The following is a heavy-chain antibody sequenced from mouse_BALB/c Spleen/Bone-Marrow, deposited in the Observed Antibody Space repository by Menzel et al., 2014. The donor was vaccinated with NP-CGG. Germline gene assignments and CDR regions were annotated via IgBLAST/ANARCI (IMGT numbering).Heavy chain of an antibody. CDR2: VNVNGDRT. J-gene: IGHJ3*01. V-gene: IGHV5-6-3*01. CDR1: GFTFSNYG. CDR3: ARGYDYSSWFAY. D-gene: IGHD2-4*01. Sequence: EVHLVESGGGLVQPGGSLKLSRAASGFTFSNYGMSWVRQTPDKRLEMIATVNVNGDRTYHPDSVKGRFTISRDNAKNTLSLQMSSLKSEDTAMYYCARGYDYSSWFAYWGQGTLVTVSA.